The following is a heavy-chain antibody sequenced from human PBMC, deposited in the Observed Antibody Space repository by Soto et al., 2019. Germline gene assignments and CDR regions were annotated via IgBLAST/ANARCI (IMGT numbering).Heavy chain of an antibody. CDR1: RYTFSNYD. D-gene: IGHD3-3*01. Sequence: ASVKVSCKASRYTFSNYDMHWVRQAPGQRLEWMGWINAGNGNTRYSQKLQDRVTITWDTSAGTAYMEMSSLRSEDTAIYYCARRITAYYYGMDVWGQGTTVTVSS. V-gene: IGHV1-3*01. CDR3: ARRITAYYYGMDV. J-gene: IGHJ6*02. CDR2: INAGNGNT.